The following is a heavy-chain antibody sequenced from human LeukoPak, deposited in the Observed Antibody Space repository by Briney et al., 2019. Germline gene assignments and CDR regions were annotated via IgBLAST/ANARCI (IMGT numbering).Heavy chain of an antibody. CDR3: ASSESHPWRRNWFDP. CDR1: GASISSLY. Sequence: SETLSLTCTVSGASISSLYWSWIRQPPGKGLEWIGYIFSSATTNYNPSLKGRVSISLNTSNNQFSLKMTSMAAADTAVYYCASSESHPWRRNWFDPWGQGILVTVSS. V-gene: IGHV4-59*11. D-gene: IGHD6-25*01. CDR2: IFSSATT. J-gene: IGHJ5*02.